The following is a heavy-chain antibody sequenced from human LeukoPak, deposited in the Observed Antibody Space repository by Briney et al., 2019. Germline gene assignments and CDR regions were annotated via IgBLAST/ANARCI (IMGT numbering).Heavy chain of an antibody. V-gene: IGHV1-2*02. CDR3: ARVSLIWGAFDI. J-gene: IGHJ3*02. CDR1: GYTFTGYY. Sequence: ASVKVSCKASGYTFTGYYIHWVRQAPGQGLEWMGWINPNSGGTNYAQKFQGRVTMTRDTSISTAYMELSRLRSDDTAVYYCARVSLIWGAFDIWGQGTMVTVSS. D-gene: IGHD3-16*01. CDR2: INPNSGGT.